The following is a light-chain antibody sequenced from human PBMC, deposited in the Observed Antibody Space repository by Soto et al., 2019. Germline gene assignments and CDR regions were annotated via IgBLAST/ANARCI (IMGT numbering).Light chain of an antibody. V-gene: IGKV1-5*01. CDR1: QSISSW. J-gene: IGKJ1*01. CDR3: QPLNSYSQT. Sequence: DIQMTQSPSTLSASVGDRVTITCRASQSISSWLAWYQQKPGKAPKLLIYDASTLQSGVPSRFSGSGSGTKFTLTISTLQPDDFGTYFCQPLNSYSQTFGQGTRVDIK. CDR2: DAS.